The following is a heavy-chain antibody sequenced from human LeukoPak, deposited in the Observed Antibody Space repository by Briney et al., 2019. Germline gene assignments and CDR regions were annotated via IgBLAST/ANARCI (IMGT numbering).Heavy chain of an antibody. CDR3: ARAPYSSGWYGIG. V-gene: IGHV1-18*01. CDR1: GYTFTSYG. D-gene: IGHD6-19*01. CDR2: ISTYSGNT. Sequence: ASVKVSCTASGYTFTSYGITWVRQAPGQGLEWMGWISTYSGNTNYAQKLQGRVTMTTDTSTTTAYMELRSLRSEDTAVYYCARAPYSSGWYGIGWGQGTLVTVSS. J-gene: IGHJ4*02.